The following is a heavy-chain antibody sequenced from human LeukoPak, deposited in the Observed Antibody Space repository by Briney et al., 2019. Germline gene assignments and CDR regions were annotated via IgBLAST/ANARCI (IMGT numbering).Heavy chain of an antibody. Sequence: SETLSLTCAVYGGSFSGYYWSWIRQPPGKGLEWIGEINHSGSTNYNPSLKSRVTISVDTSKNQSSLKVSSVTAADTAVYYCARWYYDFWSGYYVDYWGQGTLVTVSS. CDR1: GGSFSGYY. CDR2: INHSGST. D-gene: IGHD3-3*01. J-gene: IGHJ4*02. V-gene: IGHV4-34*01. CDR3: ARWYYDFWSGYYVDY.